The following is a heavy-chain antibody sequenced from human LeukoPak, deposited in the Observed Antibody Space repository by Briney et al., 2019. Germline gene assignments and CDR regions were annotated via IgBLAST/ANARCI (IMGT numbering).Heavy chain of an antibody. Sequence: SETLSLTCTVSGGSISSYYWSWIRQPPGKGLEWIGYIYYSGSTNYNPSLKSRVTISVDTSKNQFSLKLSSVTAVDTAVYYCARDAPGIAAAGVYWGQGTLVSVSS. J-gene: IGHJ4*02. CDR3: ARDAPGIAAAGVY. CDR2: IYYSGST. D-gene: IGHD6-13*01. CDR1: GGSISSYY. V-gene: IGHV4-59*12.